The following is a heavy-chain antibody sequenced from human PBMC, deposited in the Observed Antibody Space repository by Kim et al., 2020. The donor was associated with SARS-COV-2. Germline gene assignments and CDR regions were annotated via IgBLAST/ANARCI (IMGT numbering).Heavy chain of an antibody. CDR2: IYYSGST. Sequence: SETLSLTCTVSGGSISSGGYYWSWIRQHPGKGLEWIGYIYYSGSTYYNPSLKSRATISVDTSKNQFSLKLSSVTAADTAVYYCARGPLRITMIVVVTHWYFDLWGRGTLVTVSS. CDR1: GGSISSGGYY. V-gene: IGHV4-31*03. D-gene: IGHD3-22*01. CDR3: ARGPLRITMIVVVTHWYFDL. J-gene: IGHJ2*01.